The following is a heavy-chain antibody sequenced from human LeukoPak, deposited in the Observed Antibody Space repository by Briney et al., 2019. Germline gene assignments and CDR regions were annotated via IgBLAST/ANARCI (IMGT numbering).Heavy chain of an antibody. CDR2: VSYDGSKR. CDR1: GFNFNNYG. D-gene: IGHD3-10*01. V-gene: IGHV3-30*18. Sequence: GRSLRLSCAASGFNFNNYGLHWVRQAPGKGLEWVAVVSYDGSKRYYADSVKGRFTISRDNSKNTLYLQMNSLRAADTAVYYCAKWALLLWFGESSSGYYFDYWGQGALVTVSS. CDR3: AKWALLLWFGESSSGYYFDY. J-gene: IGHJ4*02.